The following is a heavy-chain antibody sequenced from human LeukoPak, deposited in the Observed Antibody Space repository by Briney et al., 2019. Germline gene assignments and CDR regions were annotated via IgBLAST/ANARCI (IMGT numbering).Heavy chain of an antibody. Sequence: ASVKVSCKASGGTFSSYAISWVRQAPGQGLEWMGGIIPIFGTANYAQKFQGRVTITTDESTSTAYMELSSLRSEDTAVYYCARIREMATTDNYYYYMDVWGKGTTVTVSS. CDR2: IIPIFGTA. CDR1: GGTFSSYA. CDR3: ARIREMATTDNYYYYMDV. D-gene: IGHD5-24*01. V-gene: IGHV1-69*05. J-gene: IGHJ6*03.